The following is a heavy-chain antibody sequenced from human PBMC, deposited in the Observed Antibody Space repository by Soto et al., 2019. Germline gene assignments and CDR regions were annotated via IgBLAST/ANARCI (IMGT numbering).Heavy chain of an antibody. D-gene: IGHD6-6*01. Sequence: GGSLRLSCAASGFTFSSYWMSWVRQAQGKGLEWVANIKQDGSEKYYVDSVKGRFTISRDNAKNSLYLQMNSLRAEDTAVYYCARSEGSSSSWFDPWGQGTLVTVSS. CDR2: IKQDGSEK. CDR1: GFTFSSYW. CDR3: ARSEGSSSSWFDP. J-gene: IGHJ5*02. V-gene: IGHV3-7*03.